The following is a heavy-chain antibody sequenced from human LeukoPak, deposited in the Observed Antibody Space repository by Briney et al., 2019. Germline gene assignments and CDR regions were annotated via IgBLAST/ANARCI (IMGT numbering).Heavy chain of an antibody. CDR3: ARETAQEGTNYYYYGMDV. V-gene: IGHV4-4*07. Sequence: PSETLSLTCAVYGGSFSSYYWSWIRQPAGKGLEWIGRIYTSGSTNYNPSLKSRVTMSVDTSKNQFSLKLSSVTAADTAVYYCARETAQEGTNYYYYGMDVWGQGPTITVSS. CDR1: GGSFSSYY. CDR2: IYTSGST. J-gene: IGHJ6*02. D-gene: IGHD3-10*01.